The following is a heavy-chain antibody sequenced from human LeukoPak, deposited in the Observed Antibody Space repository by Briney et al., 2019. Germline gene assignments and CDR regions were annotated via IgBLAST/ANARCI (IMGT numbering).Heavy chain of an antibody. CDR2: IIPILGIA. J-gene: IGHJ5*02. V-gene: IGHV1-69*04. Sequence: SVKVSCKASGGTFSSYAISWVRQAPGQGLEWMGRIIPILGIANYAQKFQGRVTITADKSTSTAYMELSSLRSEDTAVYYCARAVVPAATAWFDPWGQGALVTVSS. CDR1: GGTFSSYA. D-gene: IGHD2-2*01. CDR3: ARAVVPAATAWFDP.